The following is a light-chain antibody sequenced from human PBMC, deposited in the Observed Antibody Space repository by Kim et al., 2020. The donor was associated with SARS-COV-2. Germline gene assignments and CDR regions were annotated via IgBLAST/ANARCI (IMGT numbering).Light chain of an antibody. Sequence: SSELTQDPAVSVALGQTVRITCQGDSLRRYYASWYQQKSGQAPVLVIYGKNNRPSGIPDRVSGSSSGNTASLTITVAQAEDEADYYCHSRDSSNNHLFGGGTQLTVL. J-gene: IGLJ3*02. V-gene: IGLV3-19*01. CDR1: SLRRYY. CDR2: GKN. CDR3: HSRDSSNNHL.